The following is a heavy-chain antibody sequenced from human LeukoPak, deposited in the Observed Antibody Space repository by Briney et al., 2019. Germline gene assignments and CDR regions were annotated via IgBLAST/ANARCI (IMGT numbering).Heavy chain of an antibody. D-gene: IGHD1-26*01. CDR1: DYSISSGFY. CDR3: ARDLSGGTHDY. CDR2: ISHSGST. V-gene: IGHV4-38-2*02. Sequence: SETLSLTRAVSDYSISSGFYWGWIRQPPGKGLEWIGSISHSGSTYYNPSLKSRVTISVDTSNNQFSLNLWSVTAADTAVYYCARDLSGGTHDYWGQGTLVTVSS. J-gene: IGHJ4*02.